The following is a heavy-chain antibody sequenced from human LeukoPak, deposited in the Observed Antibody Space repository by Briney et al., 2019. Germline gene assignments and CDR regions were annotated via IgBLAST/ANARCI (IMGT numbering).Heavy chain of an antibody. CDR2: IGIDSGNT. CDR3: AKDHNYAFDN. D-gene: IGHD1-1*01. CDR1: GFPFIEYS. Sequence: GGSLRLSCTASGFPFIEYSMNWVRQAPGKGLEWISYIGIDSGNTKYADSVRGRFTISADKAKNSLHLQMNSLRVEDTAVYYCAKDHNYAFDNWGQGTLVSVAS. J-gene: IGHJ4*02. V-gene: IGHV3-48*01.